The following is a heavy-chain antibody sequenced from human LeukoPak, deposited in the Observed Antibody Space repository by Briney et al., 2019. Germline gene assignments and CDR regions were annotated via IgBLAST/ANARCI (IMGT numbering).Heavy chain of an antibody. D-gene: IGHD2-8*01. CDR1: GGSINSAS. J-gene: IGHJ6*02. Sequence: PSETLSLTCTVSGGSINSASWSWIRQPPGKGLEWMGFISYDGSTSYNPSLGSRVTISIDTSRNQFSLDLSSVTAADTAVYYCARDEMGDVWGQGTTVTVSS. V-gene: IGHV4-59*01. CDR2: ISYDGST. CDR3: ARDEMGDV.